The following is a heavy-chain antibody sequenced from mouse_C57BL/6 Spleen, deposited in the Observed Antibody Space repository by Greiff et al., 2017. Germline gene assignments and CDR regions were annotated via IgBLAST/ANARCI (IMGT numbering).Heavy chain of an antibody. V-gene: IGHV2-2*01. CDR3: ARSHYGSSPWFAY. CDR2: IWSGGST. CDR1: GFSLTSYG. J-gene: IGHJ3*01. D-gene: IGHD1-1*01. Sequence: VHLVESGPGLVQPSQSLSITCTVSGFSLTSYGVHWVRQSPGKGLEWLGVIWSGGSTDYNAAFISRLSISKDNSKSQVFFKMNSLQADDTAIYYCARSHYGSSPWFAYWGQGTLVTVSA.